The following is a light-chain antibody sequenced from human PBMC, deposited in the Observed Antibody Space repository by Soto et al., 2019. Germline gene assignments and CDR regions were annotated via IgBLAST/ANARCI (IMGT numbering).Light chain of an antibody. V-gene: IGKV1-27*01. Sequence: DIQMTQSPSSLSASVGDRVTITCRASQAINNYLAWYQQKPGKVPTLLISAASTLQSGVPSRFSGSGSGTDFTLTISSLQPEYVATYYCQKFNAVPTFGGGTKVAI. CDR1: QAINNY. J-gene: IGKJ4*01. CDR3: QKFNAVPT. CDR2: AAS.